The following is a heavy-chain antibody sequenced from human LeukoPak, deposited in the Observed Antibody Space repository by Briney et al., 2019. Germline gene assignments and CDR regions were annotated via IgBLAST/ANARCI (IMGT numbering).Heavy chain of an antibody. J-gene: IGHJ4*02. Sequence: SQTLSLTCTVSGGSISSGSYYWSWIRQPAGKGLEWIGRIYTSGSTNYNPSLKSRVTISVDTSKNQFSLKLSSVTAADTAVYYCAREGQIAAAGIGLDYWGQGTLVTVSS. D-gene: IGHD6-13*01. CDR3: AREGQIAAAGIGLDY. V-gene: IGHV4-61*02. CDR2: IYTSGST. CDR1: GGSISSGSYY.